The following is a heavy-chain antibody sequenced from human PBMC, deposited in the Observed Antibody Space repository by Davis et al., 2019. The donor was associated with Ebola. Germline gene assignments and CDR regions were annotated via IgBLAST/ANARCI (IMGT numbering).Heavy chain of an antibody. D-gene: IGHD4-17*01. Sequence: GGSLRLSCAASGFTFSSYGMHWVRPAPGKGLEWVAVISYDGSNKYYADSVKGRFTIPRDNSKNTLYLQMNSLRAEDTAVYYCAKDKEDYGDYIPLFDYWGQGTLVTVSS. CDR1: GFTFSSYG. CDR3: AKDKEDYGDYIPLFDY. J-gene: IGHJ4*02. CDR2: ISYDGSNK. V-gene: IGHV3-30*18.